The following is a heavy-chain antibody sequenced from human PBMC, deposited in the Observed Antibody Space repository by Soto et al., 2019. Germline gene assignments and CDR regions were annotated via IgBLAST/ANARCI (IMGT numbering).Heavy chain of an antibody. CDR2: IYHSGSI. CDR3: ARVPDY. J-gene: IGHJ4*02. Sequence: QLQLQESSSGLVKPSQTLSLTCAVSGGSISSGGYSWSWIRQPPGKGLEGIGYIYHSGSIYYNPSLKRRVTISVDRSKNQFSLKLSSVTAADTAVYYRARVPDYWGQGTLVTVSS. V-gene: IGHV4-30-2*01. CDR1: GGSISSGGYS.